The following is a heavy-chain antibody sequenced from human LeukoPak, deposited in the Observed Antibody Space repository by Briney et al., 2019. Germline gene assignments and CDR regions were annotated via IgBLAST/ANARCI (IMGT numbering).Heavy chain of an antibody. CDR2: ISSSSSYI. D-gene: IGHD3-10*01. CDR3: ARGRLLWFGEFGDMDV. J-gene: IGHJ6*03. Sequence: GGSLRLSCAASGFTFSSYSMNWVRQAPGKGLEWVSSISSSSSYIYYADSVKGRFTISRDNAKNSLYLQMNSLRAEDTAVYYCARGRLLWFGEFGDMDVWGKGTTVTVSS. V-gene: IGHV3-21*01. CDR1: GFTFSSYS.